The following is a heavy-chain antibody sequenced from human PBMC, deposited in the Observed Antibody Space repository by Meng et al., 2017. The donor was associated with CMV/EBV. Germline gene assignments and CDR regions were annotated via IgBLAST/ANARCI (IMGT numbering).Heavy chain of an antibody. Sequence: GSLRLSCAVYGGSFSGYYWSWIRQPPGKGLEWIGEINHSGSTNYNPSLKSRVTISVDTSKNQSSLKLSSVTAADTAVYYCARGYSSSSVRYSSGWYGSYYYYGMDVWGQGTTVTVSS. CDR1: GGSFSGYY. V-gene: IGHV4-34*01. D-gene: IGHD6-19*01. CDR3: ARGYSSSSVRYSSGWYGSYYYYGMDV. CDR2: INHSGST. J-gene: IGHJ6*02.